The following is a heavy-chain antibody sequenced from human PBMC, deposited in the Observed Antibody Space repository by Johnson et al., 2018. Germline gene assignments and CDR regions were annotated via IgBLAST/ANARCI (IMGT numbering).Heavy chain of an antibody. V-gene: IGHV3-30-3*01. J-gene: IGHJ6*03. CDR1: GFTFSSYA. CDR3: AYDSSGYYLYMDV. Sequence: QVQLVQSGGGVVQPGRSLRLSCAASGFTFSSYAMHWVRQAPGKGLEWVAVISYDGSNKYYAAAVKGRFTISSDNSQNSLYLQMNSLRAEDTALYYCAYDSSGYYLYMDVWGKGTTVTVSS. CDR2: ISYDGSNK. D-gene: IGHD3-22*01.